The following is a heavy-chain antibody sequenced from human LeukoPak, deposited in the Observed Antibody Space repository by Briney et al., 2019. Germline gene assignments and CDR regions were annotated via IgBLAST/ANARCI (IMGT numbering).Heavy chain of an antibody. D-gene: IGHD2-2*01. Sequence: PSETLSLTCTVSGGSISSSSYYCGWIRQPPGKGLEWIGSIYYSGSTYYNPSLKSRLTISVDTSKNQFSLKLSSVTAADTAVYYCASVVVPAAMVKWFDTWGQGTLVTVSS. CDR1: GGSISSSSYY. V-gene: IGHV4-39*01. CDR2: IYYSGST. J-gene: IGHJ5*02. CDR3: ASVVVPAAMVKWFDT.